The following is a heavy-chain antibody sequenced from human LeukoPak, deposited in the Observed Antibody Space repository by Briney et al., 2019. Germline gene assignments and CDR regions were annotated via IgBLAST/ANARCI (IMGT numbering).Heavy chain of an antibody. CDR3: ASDRGC. V-gene: IGHV1-2*02. CDR2: VNPNSGGT. D-gene: IGHD6-19*01. CDR1: GYRFTDYY. Sequence: ASVKVSCKASGYRFTDYYMQWVRQAPGQGLEWMGWVNPNSGGTNYAQKFQGRVTMTRDTSISTVYMELSRLRSDDTAVYYCASDRGCWGQGTLVIVSS. J-gene: IGHJ4*02.